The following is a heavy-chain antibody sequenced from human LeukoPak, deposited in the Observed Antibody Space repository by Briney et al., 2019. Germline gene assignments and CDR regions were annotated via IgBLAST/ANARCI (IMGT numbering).Heavy chain of an antibody. CDR3: AGSPRNWNYLDDY. CDR2: INPNSGGT. V-gene: IGHV1-2*02. J-gene: IGHJ4*02. Sequence: ASVKVSCKASGYTFTGYYMHWVRQAPGQGLEWMGWINPNSGGTNYAQKFQGRVTMTRDTSISTAYMELSRLRSDDTAVYYCAGSPRNWNYLDDYWGQGTLVTVSS. D-gene: IGHD1-7*01. CDR1: GYTFTGYY.